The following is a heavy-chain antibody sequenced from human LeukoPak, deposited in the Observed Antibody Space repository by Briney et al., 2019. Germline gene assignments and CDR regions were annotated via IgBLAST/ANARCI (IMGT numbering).Heavy chain of an antibody. D-gene: IGHD3-3*01. CDR2: IYYSGST. J-gene: IGHJ1*01. CDR3: ARGGYYDFWSGYFTLYGEYFQH. CDR1: GGSISSSSYY. Sequence: PSETLSLTCTVSGGSISSSSYYWGWIRQPPGKGLEWIGSIYYSGSTYYNPSLKSRVTISVDTSKNQFSLKLSSTAADTAVYYCARGGYYDFWSGYFTLYGEYFQHWGQGTLVTVSS. V-gene: IGHV4-39*07.